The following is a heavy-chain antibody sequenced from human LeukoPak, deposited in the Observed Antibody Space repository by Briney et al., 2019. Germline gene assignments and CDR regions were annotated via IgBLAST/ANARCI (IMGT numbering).Heavy chain of an antibody. CDR1: GGSIISYY. D-gene: IGHD2-2*01. CDR2: IHYSGSTS. CDR3: ARVITSCYFDP. J-gene: IGHJ5*02. Sequence: SETLSLTCTVSGGSIISYYWSWIRQPPGKGLEWIAYIHYSGSTSNYNPSLKSRVTISVDTSKNQFSLKLSSVTAADTAVYYCARVITSCYFDPWGQGTLVTVSS. V-gene: IGHV4-59*08.